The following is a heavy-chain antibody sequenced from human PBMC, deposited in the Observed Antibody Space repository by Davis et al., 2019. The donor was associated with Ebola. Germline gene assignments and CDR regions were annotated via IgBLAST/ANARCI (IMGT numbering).Heavy chain of an antibody. J-gene: IGHJ6*02. CDR1: GYSFTSYW. D-gene: IGHD6-19*01. CDR3: ARQMAAVAGYYYYGMDV. Sequence: GESLKISCKGSGYSFTSYWIGWVRQMPGKGLEWMGIIYPGGSDTRYSPSFQGQVTISADKSISTAYLQWSSLKASDTAMYYCARQMAAVAGYYYYGMDVWGQGTTVTVSS. V-gene: IGHV5-51*01. CDR2: IYPGGSDT.